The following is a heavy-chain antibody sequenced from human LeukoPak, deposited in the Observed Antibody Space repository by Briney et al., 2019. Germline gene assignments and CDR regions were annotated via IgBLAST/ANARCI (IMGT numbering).Heavy chain of an antibody. CDR2: IYPGDSDT. D-gene: IGHD5-18*01. J-gene: IGHJ4*02. CDR1: GYSFTNYW. Sequence: GESLKISCKGSGYSFTNYWIAWVRQMPGKGLEWMGIIYPGDSDTRYSPSFQGQVTISADKSISTAYLQWSSLKASDTAMYYCARQEVYSYGYGPIDYWGQGTLVTVSS. V-gene: IGHV5-51*01. CDR3: ARQEVYSYGYGPIDY.